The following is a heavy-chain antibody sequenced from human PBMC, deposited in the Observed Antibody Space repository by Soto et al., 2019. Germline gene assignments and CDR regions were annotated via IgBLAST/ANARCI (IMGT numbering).Heavy chain of an antibody. CDR2: IYYSGST. CDR1: GGSISSSSYY. D-gene: IGHD6-19*01. J-gene: IGHJ5*02. CDR3: AGYSSRTYRGFSYNWLDL. Sequence: SETLSLTCTVSGGSISSSSYYWGWIRQPPGKGLEWIGSIYYSGSTYYNPSLKSRVTISVDTSKNQFSLKLSSVTAADTAVYYCAGYSSRTYRGFSYNWLDLWGKGTMVTVSS. V-gene: IGHV4-39*01.